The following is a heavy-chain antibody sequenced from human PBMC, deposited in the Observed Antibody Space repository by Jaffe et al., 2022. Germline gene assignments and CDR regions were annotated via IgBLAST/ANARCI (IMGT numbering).Heavy chain of an antibody. D-gene: IGHD5-18*01. CDR3: ARGWSRLWLLS. CDR2: INHSGST. J-gene: IGHJ4*02. Sequence: QVQLQQWGAGLLKPSETLSLTCAVYGGSFSGYYWSWIRQPPGKGLEWIGEINHSGSTNYNPSLKSRVTISVDTSKNQFSLKLSSVTAADTAVYYCARGWSRLWLLSWGQGTLVTVSS. CDR1: GGSFSGYY. V-gene: IGHV4-34*01.